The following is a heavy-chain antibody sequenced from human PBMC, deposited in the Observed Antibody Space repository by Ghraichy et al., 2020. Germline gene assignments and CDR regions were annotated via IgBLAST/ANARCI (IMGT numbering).Heavy chain of an antibody. CDR3: AKGRWGRFDY. D-gene: IGHD7-27*01. CDR1: GFTFSSYV. V-gene: IGHV3-23*01. J-gene: IGHJ4*02. CDR2: ISGSGGST. Sequence: GGSLRLSCAASGFTFSSYVMSWVRQAPGKGLEWVSTISGSGGSTYNADSVKGRFTISRDNSKNTLYLQMNSLRAEDTAVYYCAKGRWGRFDYWGQGILVTVSS.